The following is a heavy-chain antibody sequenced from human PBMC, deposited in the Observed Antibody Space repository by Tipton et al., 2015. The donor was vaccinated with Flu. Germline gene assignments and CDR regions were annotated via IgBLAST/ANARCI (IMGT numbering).Heavy chain of an antibody. J-gene: IGHJ6*02. CDR2: LYYSGRT. D-gene: IGHD3-10*01. CDR3: ARHSKSIIRGEYYYYGMDA. V-gene: IGHV4-59*01. CDR1: GGSITSYY. Sequence: TLSLTCTVSGGSITSYYWSWIRQAPGKGLEWIGYLYYSGRTDYNPSLKSRVTITVDTSKKYFSLKVRSVTAADTAVYYCARHSKSIIRGEYYYYGMDAWGQGTTVTVSS.